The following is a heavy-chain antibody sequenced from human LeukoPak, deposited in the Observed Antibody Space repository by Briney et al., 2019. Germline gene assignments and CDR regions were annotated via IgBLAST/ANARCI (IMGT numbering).Heavy chain of an antibody. CDR2: INPHTGAT. J-gene: IGHJ5*02. V-gene: IGHV1-2*02. D-gene: IGHD6-6*01. CDR3: ARDYEIAVRYDCFDP. Sequence: ASVKVSCKTSGYIFGGYYLHWIRQAPGQGLELMGWINPHTGATYYTQNFQGRVTMTRDTSLNTAYLELSRLRSDDTALYYCARDYEIAVRYDCFDPWGQGTLVIVSS. CDR1: GYIFGGYY.